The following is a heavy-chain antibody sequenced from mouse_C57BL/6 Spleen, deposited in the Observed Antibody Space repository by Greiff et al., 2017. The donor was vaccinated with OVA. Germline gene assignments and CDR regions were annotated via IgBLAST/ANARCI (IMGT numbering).Heavy chain of an antibody. J-gene: IGHJ4*01. CDR1: GYAFTNYL. Sequence: QVQLKESGAELVRPGTSVKVSCKASGYAFTNYLIEWVKQRPGQGLEWIGVINPGSGGTNYNEKFKGKATLTADKSSSTAYMQLSSLTSEDSAVYFCARRGTSTRNAMDYWGQGTSVTVSS. V-gene: IGHV1-54*01. CDR3: ARRGTSTRNAMDY. D-gene: IGHD2-14*01. CDR2: INPGSGGT.